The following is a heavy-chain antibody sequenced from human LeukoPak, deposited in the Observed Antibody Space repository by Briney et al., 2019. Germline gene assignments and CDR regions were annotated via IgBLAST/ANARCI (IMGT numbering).Heavy chain of an antibody. D-gene: IGHD1-26*01. CDR3: ARQYVVGDTDFFDY. CDR2: IYPGNSDS. J-gene: IGHJ4*02. V-gene: IGHV5-51*01. Sequence: GGPLKISCNGSGYSFTTYSIAWVRQLPGTGLEWMGIIYPGNSDSRHSPSFQGQVTFSADKSIRTAYLQWSSLKASDTAMYYCARQYVVGDTDFFDYGGQGTLATVSP. CDR1: GYSFTTYS.